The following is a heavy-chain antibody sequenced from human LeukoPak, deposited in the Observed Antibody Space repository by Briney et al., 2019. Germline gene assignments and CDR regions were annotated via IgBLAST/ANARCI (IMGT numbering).Heavy chain of an antibody. CDR1: GGSISSYY. J-gene: IGHJ6*03. CDR3: ARGRVTMIVVVNSYYYSMDV. Sequence: SEALSLTCTVSGGSISSYYWSWIRQPAGKGLEWIGEINHSGSTNYNPSLKSRVTISVDTSKNQFSLKLSSVTAADTALYYCARGRVTMIVVVNSYYYSMDVWGKGTTVTVSS. V-gene: IGHV4-34*01. CDR2: INHSGST. D-gene: IGHD3-22*01.